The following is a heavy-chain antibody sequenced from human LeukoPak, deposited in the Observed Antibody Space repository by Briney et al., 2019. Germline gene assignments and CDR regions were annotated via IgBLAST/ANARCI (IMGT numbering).Heavy chain of an antibody. CDR2: IIPILGIA. Sequence: GSSVKVSCKASGGTFSSYAISWVRQAPGQGLEWMGRIIPILGIANYAQKFQGRVTITADKSTSTAYMELSGLRSEDTAVYYCARSGHVEEYYFDYWGQGTLVTVSS. CDR3: ARSGHVEEYYFDY. D-gene: IGHD2-15*01. V-gene: IGHV1-69*04. CDR1: GGTFSSYA. J-gene: IGHJ4*02.